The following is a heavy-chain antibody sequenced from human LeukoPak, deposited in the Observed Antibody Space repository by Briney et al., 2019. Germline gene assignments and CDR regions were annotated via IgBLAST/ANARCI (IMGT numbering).Heavy chain of an antibody. J-gene: IGHJ4*02. CDR1: GGSFSGYY. D-gene: IGHD3-10*01. Sequence: KPSETLSLTCAVYGGSFSGYYWSWIRQPPGKGLEWIGEINHSGSTNYNPSLKSRVTISVDTSRNQFSLKLTSVTAADTAVYYCGRVILGEAKSPIDCWGQGTLVTVSS. CDR3: GRVILGEAKSPIDC. CDR2: INHSGST. V-gene: IGHV4-34*01.